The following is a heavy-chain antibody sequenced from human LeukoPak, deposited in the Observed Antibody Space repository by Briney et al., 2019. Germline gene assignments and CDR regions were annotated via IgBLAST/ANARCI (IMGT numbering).Heavy chain of an antibody. CDR1: GGSISSFY. D-gene: IGHD6-6*01. CDR3: ARRSSSLSHYHYFYMDV. CDR2: IYTRGST. Sequence: PSETLSLTCTVSGGSISSFYWTWIRQPPGKGLEWIGFIYTRGSTDYSPSLKSRVTISVDTSKNQFSLKLSSVTAADTAVYYCARRSSSLSHYHYFYMDVWGKGTTVTVSS. V-gene: IGHV4-4*09. J-gene: IGHJ6*03.